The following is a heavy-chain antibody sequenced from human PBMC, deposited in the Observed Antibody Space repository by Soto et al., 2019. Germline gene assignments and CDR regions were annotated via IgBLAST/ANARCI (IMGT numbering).Heavy chain of an antibody. CDR3: AKDAIYGDGIWLMDS. CDR1: GFSFRNYA. Sequence: PXVSLRLSFAASGFSFRNYAMTWARQAPGKGLEWVSGLLRSGSSAYYADSVRGRFTISSDTSANSLYLQMDNLRAEDTAIYYCAKDAIYGDGIWLMDSWGQGTVVTVSS. J-gene: IGHJ5*02. CDR2: LLRSGSSA. V-gene: IGHV3-23*01. D-gene: IGHD4-17*01.